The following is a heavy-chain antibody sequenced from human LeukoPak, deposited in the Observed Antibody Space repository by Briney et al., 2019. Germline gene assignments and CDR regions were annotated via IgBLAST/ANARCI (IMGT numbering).Heavy chain of an antibody. CDR2: ISSSSSTI. J-gene: IGHJ6*02. Sequence: GGYLRLSCAASGFTFSSYSMNWVRQAPGKGLEWVSYISSSSSTIYYADSVKGRFTISRDNAKNSLYLQMNSLRAEDTAVYYCAREGRSATVTTVAYGYYYYYGMDVWGQGTTVTVSS. V-gene: IGHV3-48*01. CDR1: GFTFSSYS. CDR3: AREGRSATVTTVAYGYYYYYGMDV. D-gene: IGHD4-17*01.